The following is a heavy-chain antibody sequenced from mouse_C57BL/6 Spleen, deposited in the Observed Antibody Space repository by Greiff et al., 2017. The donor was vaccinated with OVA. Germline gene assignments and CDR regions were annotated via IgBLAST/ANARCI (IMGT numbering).Heavy chain of an antibody. CDR3: ARENSPYFDV. Sequence: VQVVESGAELVKPGASVKISCKASGYAFSSYWMNWVKQRPGKGLEWIGQIYPGDGDTNYNGKFKGKATLTADKSSSTAYMQLSSLTSEDSAVYFCARENSPYFDVWGTGTTVTVSS. CDR1: GYAFSSYW. CDR2: IYPGDGDT. V-gene: IGHV1-80*01. J-gene: IGHJ1*03.